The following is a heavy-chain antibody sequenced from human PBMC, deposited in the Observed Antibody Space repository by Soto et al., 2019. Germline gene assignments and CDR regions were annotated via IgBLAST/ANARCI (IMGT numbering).Heavy chain of an antibody. V-gene: IGHV3-53*01. CDR2: IQNSGST. Sequence: PGGSLRLSCAASGFTVSNNYMSWVRQAPGKGLEWVSVIQNSGSTYYADSVKGRFTISRDNSKNTLYLQMNSLRAEDTAVYYCARNGDSSDYRGWFDPWGQGTLVTVSS. J-gene: IGHJ5*02. CDR1: GFTVSNNY. D-gene: IGHD3-22*01. CDR3: ARNGDSSDYRGWFDP.